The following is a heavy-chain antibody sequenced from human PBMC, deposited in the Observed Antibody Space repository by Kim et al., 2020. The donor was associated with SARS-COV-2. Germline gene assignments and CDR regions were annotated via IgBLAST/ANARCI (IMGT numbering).Heavy chain of an antibody. CDR1: GGSFSGYY. J-gene: IGHJ3*02. V-gene: IGHV4-34*01. CDR2: INHSGST. CDR3: ARAPAYRQYYYGSGSYYCAFDI. D-gene: IGHD3-10*01. Sequence: SETLSLTCAVYGGSFSGYYWSWIRQPPGKGLEWIGEINHSGSTNYNPSLKSRVTISVDTSKNQFSLKLSSVTAADTAVYYCARAPAYRQYYYGSGSYYCAFDIWGQGTMVTVSS.